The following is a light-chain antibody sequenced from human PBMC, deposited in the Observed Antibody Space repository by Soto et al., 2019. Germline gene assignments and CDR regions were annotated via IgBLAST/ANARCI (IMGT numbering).Light chain of an antibody. CDR3: AACDDNLNGVV. Sequence: QSVLTQPPSTSGTPGQGVTISCSGSSSNIGSNYVYWYQQLPGTAPKVLIYRNDQRPSGVPDRFSGSKSGTSASLAISGLRSEDEADYYCAACDDNLNGVVFGGGTKVTVL. J-gene: IGLJ2*01. V-gene: IGLV1-47*01. CDR2: RND. CDR1: SSNIGSNY.